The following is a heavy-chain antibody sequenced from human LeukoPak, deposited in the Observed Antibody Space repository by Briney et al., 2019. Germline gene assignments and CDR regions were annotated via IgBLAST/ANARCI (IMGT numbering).Heavy chain of an antibody. CDR1: GGTFSSYA. D-gene: IGHD5-12*01. Sequence: ASVKVSCKASGGTFSSYAISWVRQAPGQGLERMGGIIPIFGTANYAQKFQGRVTITADESTSTAYMELSSLRSEDTAVYYCARDRKDIVATIREYYYYYYGMDVWGQGTTVTVSS. CDR3: ARDRKDIVATIREYYYYYYGMDV. CDR2: IIPIFGTA. V-gene: IGHV1-69*13. J-gene: IGHJ6*02.